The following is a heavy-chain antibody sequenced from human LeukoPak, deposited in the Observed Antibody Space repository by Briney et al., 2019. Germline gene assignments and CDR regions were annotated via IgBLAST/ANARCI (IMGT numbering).Heavy chain of an antibody. D-gene: IGHD3-16*01. V-gene: IGHV3-30*02. CDR2: IGHDATKI. J-gene: IGHJ4*02. CDR3: AKDHVTWGNRYFDH. Sequence: PGGSLRLSCAAPGFTFSTYGMHWVRQAPGKGLEWVAFIGHDATKIYYADSVQGRFTISRDNSKNTLYLEMNSLSGEDTALYYCAKDHVTWGNRYFDHWGQGTLGTVSS. CDR1: GFTFSTYG.